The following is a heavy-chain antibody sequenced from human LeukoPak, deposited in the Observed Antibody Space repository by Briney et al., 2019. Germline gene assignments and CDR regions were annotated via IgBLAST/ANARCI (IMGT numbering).Heavy chain of an antibody. V-gene: IGHV3-30-3*01. Sequence: PGRSLRLSCAASTLTFSNHAMHWVRQAPGKGLEWVAVISFDGSNKYYADSVKGRFTISRDNSKNTVYLQMNSLRAEDTAVYYCAKDLENYGDGEDWFDPWGQGTLVTVSS. D-gene: IGHD4-17*01. CDR3: AKDLENYGDGEDWFDP. CDR1: TLTFSNHA. J-gene: IGHJ5*02. CDR2: ISFDGSNK.